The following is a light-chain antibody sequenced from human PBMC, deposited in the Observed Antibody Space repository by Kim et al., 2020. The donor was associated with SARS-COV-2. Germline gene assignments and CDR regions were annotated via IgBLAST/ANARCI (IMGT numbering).Light chain of an antibody. CDR1: QTINNY. J-gene: IGKJ2*03. CDR3: QQSFSSPSS. V-gene: IGKV1-39*01. Sequence: DIQMTQSPSSLSASVGDTVTITCRASQTINNYLNWYQQKPGKAPKFLIHAASSLQSGGPSRFSVSASGTNFTLTIAGLQRDDFVTYHCQQSFSSPSSFGQGTKLEI. CDR2: AAS.